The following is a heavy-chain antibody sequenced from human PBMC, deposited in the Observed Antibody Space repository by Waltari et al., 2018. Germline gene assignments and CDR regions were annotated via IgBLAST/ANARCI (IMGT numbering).Heavy chain of an antibody. D-gene: IGHD3-10*01. CDR3: ARVVGGRRHYGMDV. Sequence: WSWIRQPAGKGLEWIGRIDTSGSTNYNPSLKSRVTMSVDTSKNQFSLKLSSVTAADTAVYYCARVVGGRRHYGMDVWGQGTTVTVSS. J-gene: IGHJ6*02. CDR2: IDTSGST. V-gene: IGHV4-4*07.